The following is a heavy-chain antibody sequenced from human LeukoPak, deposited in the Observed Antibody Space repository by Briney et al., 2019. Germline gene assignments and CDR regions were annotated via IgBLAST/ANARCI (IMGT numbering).Heavy chain of an antibody. CDR3: ARGRYSSSAVAFDI. D-gene: IGHD6-13*01. CDR1: GGSISSGGYY. Sequence: SETLSLTCTVSGGSISSGGYYWSWIRQHPGKGLEWIGYIYYSGSTYYNPSLKSRVTISVDTSKNQFSLKLSSVTAADTAVYYCARGRYSSSAVAFDIWGQGTMVTVSS. J-gene: IGHJ3*02. CDR2: IYYSGST. V-gene: IGHV4-31*03.